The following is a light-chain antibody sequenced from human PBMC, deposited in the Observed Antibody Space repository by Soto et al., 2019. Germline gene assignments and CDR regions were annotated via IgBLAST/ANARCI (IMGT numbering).Light chain of an antibody. J-gene: IGLJ3*02. CDR3: SSYTTLTTKV. Sequence: QSALTQPASVSGSPGQSITISCTGTNTDIGAYNSVSWYQQYPGKAPKLIIYDVNNRPSGISNRFSGSKSGYTASLTISGLQAADEAYYYCSSYTTLTTKVFGGGTKVTVL. V-gene: IGLV2-14*03. CDR2: DVN. CDR1: NTDIGAYNS.